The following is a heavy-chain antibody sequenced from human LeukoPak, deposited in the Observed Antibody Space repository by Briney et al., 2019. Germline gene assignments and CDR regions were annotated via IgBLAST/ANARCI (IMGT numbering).Heavy chain of an antibody. Sequence: SETLSLTCAAYGGSFSGYYWSWIRQPPGKGLEWIGEINHSGSTNYNPSLKSRVTISVDTSKNQFSLKLSSVTAADTAVYYCARGRKSITTAGGYFDLWGRGTLVTVSS. V-gene: IGHV4-34*01. CDR2: INHSGST. D-gene: IGHD3-10*01. CDR1: GGSFSGYY. J-gene: IGHJ2*01. CDR3: ARGRKSITTAGGYFDL.